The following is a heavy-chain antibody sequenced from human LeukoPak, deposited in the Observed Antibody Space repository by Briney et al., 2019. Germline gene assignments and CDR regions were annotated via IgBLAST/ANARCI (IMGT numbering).Heavy chain of an antibody. Sequence: SETLSLTCAVYGGSFSGYYWSWIRQPPGKGLEWIGEINHSGSTSYNPSPKSRVTISVDTSKNQFSLKLSSVTAADTAVYYCARARCSGGSCYLRNYYGMDVWGQGTTVTVSS. V-gene: IGHV4-34*01. CDR1: GGSFSGYY. CDR3: ARARCSGGSCYLRNYYGMDV. CDR2: INHSGST. D-gene: IGHD2-15*01. J-gene: IGHJ6*02.